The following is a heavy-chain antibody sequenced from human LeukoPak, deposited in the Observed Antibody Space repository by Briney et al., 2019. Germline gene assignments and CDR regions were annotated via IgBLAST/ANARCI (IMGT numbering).Heavy chain of an antibody. J-gene: IGHJ4*02. CDR3: AREGIVRTYDQ. V-gene: IGHV4-59*12. D-gene: IGHD2/OR15-2a*01. Sequence: SETLSLTCTVSGDSISSYYWYWFRQPPGKGLEWIACIYYSGITHYNPSLKSRVTISLDTSNNQFSLRLSFVTAADTAVYYCAREGIVRTYDQWGQGTLVTVSS. CDR1: GDSISSYY. CDR2: IYYSGIT.